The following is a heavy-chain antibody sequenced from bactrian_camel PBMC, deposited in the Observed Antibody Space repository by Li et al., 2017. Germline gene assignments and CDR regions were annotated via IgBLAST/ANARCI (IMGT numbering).Heavy chain of an antibody. CDR3: VNGGGVGGYTN. CDR2: ISSNGGST. D-gene: IGHD3*01. V-gene: IGHV3S40*01. J-gene: IGHJ4*01. Sequence: DVQLVESGGGLVQPGGSLRLSCAASGFTFSSYYMSWVRQAPGKGLEWVSSISSNGGSTYYADSVKGRFTISRDNAKNTLYLLLNSLKTEDTATYYCVNGGGVGGYTNWGQGTQVTVS. CDR1: GFTFSSYY.